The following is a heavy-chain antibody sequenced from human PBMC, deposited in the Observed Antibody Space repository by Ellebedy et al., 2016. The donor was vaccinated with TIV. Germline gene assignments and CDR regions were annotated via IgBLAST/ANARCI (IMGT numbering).Heavy chain of an antibody. V-gene: IGHV4-39*01. Sequence: MPSETLSLTCTVSGGSISSSNYYWGWIRQPPGQGLEWIGSIYYGGTTYYNPSLKSRVAISVDTSRNQFSLKLSSVTAADTAVYYCARQGVAVSGRTFDNWGQGTLVTVSS. CDR1: GGSISSSNYY. J-gene: IGHJ4*02. CDR3: ARQGVAVSGRTFDN. CDR2: IYYGGTT. D-gene: IGHD2-15*01.